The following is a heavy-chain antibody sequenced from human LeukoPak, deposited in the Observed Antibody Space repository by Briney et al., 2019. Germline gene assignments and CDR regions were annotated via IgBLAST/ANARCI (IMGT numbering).Heavy chain of an antibody. V-gene: IGHV3-53*01. CDR1: GFIVSSNY. J-gene: IGHJ5*02. Sequence: GGSLRLSCAASGFIVSSNYMSWVRQAPGKGLEWVSVIYSGDSTYYADSVKGRFTISRDNSKNTLYLQMNSLRAEDTAVYYCAKDPSVRGVIIAWFDPWGQGTLVTVPS. D-gene: IGHD3-10*02. CDR2: IYSGDST. CDR3: AKDPSVRGVIIAWFDP.